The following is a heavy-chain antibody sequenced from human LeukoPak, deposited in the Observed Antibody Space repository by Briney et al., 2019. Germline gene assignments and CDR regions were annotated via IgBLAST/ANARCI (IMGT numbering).Heavy chain of an antibody. CDR2: ISSSNSYI. J-gene: IGHJ6*02. D-gene: IGHD2-2*01. Sequence: GGSLRLSCAGSGFAVSHYSMNWVRHAPGKGQEWVSSISSSNSYIYYADSVKGRFTISRGNAKNSLYLQMNSLRAEDAAVYYCAKPYCSSTSCYPNPSYYYYGMDVWGQGTTVTVSS. CDR3: AKPYCSSTSCYPNPSYYYYGMDV. CDR1: GFAVSHYS. V-gene: IGHV3-21*01.